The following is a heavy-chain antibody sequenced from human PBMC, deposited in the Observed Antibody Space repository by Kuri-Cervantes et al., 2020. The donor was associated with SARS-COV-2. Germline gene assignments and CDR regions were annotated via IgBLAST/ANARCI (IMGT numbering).Heavy chain of an antibody. D-gene: IGHD1-26*01. CDR3: ARGRHQEIMEWEPLDY. J-gene: IGHJ4*02. V-gene: IGHV4-34*01. Sequence: GSLRLSCAVYGGSFSGYYWSWIRQPPGKGLEWIGEINHSGSTNYNPSLKSRVTISVDTSKNQFSLKLSSVTAADTAVYYCARGRHQEIMEWEPLDYWGQGTLVTVSS. CDR1: GGSFSGYY. CDR2: INHSGST.